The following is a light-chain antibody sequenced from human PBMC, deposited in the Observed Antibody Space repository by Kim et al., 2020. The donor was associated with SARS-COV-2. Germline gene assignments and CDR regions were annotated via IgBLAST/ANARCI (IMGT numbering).Light chain of an antibody. Sequence: PGRGAHLACRASQRASSSYQAWYQQKPGQAPMLLIYGTSRRATGSPDRFSGSGSGTDFTLNISRLEPGDFAVYYSQQYSSSPPWTYGQGTKMDIK. CDR2: GTS. V-gene: IGKV3-20*01. CDR1: QRASSSY. CDR3: QQYSSSPPWT. J-gene: IGKJ1*01.